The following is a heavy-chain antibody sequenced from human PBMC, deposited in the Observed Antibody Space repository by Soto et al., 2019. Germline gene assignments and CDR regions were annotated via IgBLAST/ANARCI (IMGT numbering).Heavy chain of an antibody. CDR3: ARETPPDSNGMDV. D-gene: IGHD2-15*01. J-gene: IGHJ6*02. CDR2: ISGSGGST. CDR1: GFTFSSYA. Sequence: GGSLRLSCAAYGFTFSSYAMSWVRQAPGKGLEWVSAISGSGGSTYYADSVKGRSTISRDNSKNTLYLQMNSLRAEDTAVYYCARETPPDSNGMDVWGQGTTVTVSS. V-gene: IGHV3-23*01.